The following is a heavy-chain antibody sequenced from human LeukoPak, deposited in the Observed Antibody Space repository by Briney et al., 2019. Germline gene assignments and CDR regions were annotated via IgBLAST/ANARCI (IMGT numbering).Heavy chain of an antibody. CDR2: IWYDGSNK. CDR1: GFTFSSYG. V-gene: IGHV3-33*01. D-gene: IGHD3-22*01. Sequence: GRSLRLSCAASGFTFSSYGMHWVRQAPGKGLEWVAVIWYDGSNKYYADSVKGRFTISRDNSKNTLYLQMNSLRAEDTAVYYCARVYYDSSGLSVGAFDIWGQGTMVTVSS. J-gene: IGHJ3*02. CDR3: ARVYYDSSGLSVGAFDI.